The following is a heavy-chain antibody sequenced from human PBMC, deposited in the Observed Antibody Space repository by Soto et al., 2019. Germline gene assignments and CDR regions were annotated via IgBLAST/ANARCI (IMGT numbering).Heavy chain of an antibody. D-gene: IGHD3-22*01. CDR1: GGSISSYY. CDR2: IYYSGST. J-gene: IGHJ3*02. V-gene: IGHV4-59*01. CDR3: ARLPSMIVPGDDAFDI. Sequence: PSETLSLTCTVSGGSISSYYWSWIRQPPGKGLEWIGYIYYSGSTNYNPSLKSRVTISVDTSKNQFSLKLSSVTAADTAVYYCARLPSMIVPGDDAFDIWGQGTMVTVSS.